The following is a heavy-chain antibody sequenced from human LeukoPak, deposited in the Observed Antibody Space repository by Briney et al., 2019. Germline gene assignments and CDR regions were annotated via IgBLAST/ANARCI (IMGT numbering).Heavy chain of an antibody. J-gene: IGHJ4*02. V-gene: IGHV4-39*01. CDR1: SDSISSSNYY. CDR3: ASLKVPGHFDY. D-gene: IGHD2/OR15-2a*01. CDR2: IYYTGST. Sequence: SETLSLTCTVSSDSISSSNYYWAWIRQPAGKGLEWIANIYYTGSTYYNPSLKNRVTISVDTSKNQFSLKVMSVTAADTAVYYCASLKVPGHFDYWGQGTLVTLSS.